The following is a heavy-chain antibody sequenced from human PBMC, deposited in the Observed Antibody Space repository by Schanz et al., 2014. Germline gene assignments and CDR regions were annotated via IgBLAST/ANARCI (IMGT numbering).Heavy chain of an antibody. CDR2: IIPILDKT. Sequence: HVQLVQSGAEVKKPGSSVKVSCKASGGTFSSSTLTWVRQAPGQGLEWMGRIIPILDKTNYAQKFQGRVTMTADKATSTVYMEVSGLRSEDTAVYYCAKVDRTRYYAMDVWGQGTTVTVSS. CDR3: AKVDRTRYYAMDV. J-gene: IGHJ6*02. D-gene: IGHD3-9*01. V-gene: IGHV1-69*08. CDR1: GGTFSSST.